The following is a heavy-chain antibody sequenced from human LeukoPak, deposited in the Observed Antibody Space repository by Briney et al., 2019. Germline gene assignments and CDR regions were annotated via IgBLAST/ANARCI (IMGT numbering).Heavy chain of an antibody. CDR3: ARHGFVLHAFDI. CDR1: GYGFTIYW. J-gene: IGHJ3*02. V-gene: IGHV5-51*01. CDR2: IYPGDSDT. D-gene: IGHD6-6*01. Sequence: GEPLKISCKGSGYGFTIYWIGGVRQMPGKGLEWMGIIYPGDSDTRYSPSFQGQVTISADKSISTAYLQWSSLKASDTAMYYCARHGFVLHAFDIWGQGTMVTVSS.